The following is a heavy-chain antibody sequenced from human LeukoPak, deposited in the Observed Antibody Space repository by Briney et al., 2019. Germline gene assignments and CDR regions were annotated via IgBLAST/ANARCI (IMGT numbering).Heavy chain of an antibody. CDR1: GFTFSNYW. CDR3: ARVRGGN. J-gene: IGHJ4*02. CDR2: INTDGTT. D-gene: IGHD3-16*01. Sequence: PGGSLRLSCAASGFTFSNYWMYWVRQAPGKGLVWIANINTDGTTTYADSVKGRFTISRDNAKDTLYLQMNSLRADDTAVYYCARVRGGNWGQGTLVTVSS. V-gene: IGHV3-74*01.